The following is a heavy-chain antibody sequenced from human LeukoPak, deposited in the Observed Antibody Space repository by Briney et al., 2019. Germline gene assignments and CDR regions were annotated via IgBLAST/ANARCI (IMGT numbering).Heavy chain of an antibody. V-gene: IGHV4-4*07. CDR1: GGSISSYY. D-gene: IGHD6-13*01. CDR2: IYTSGST. CDR3: ARDSQYSSSWGGSYYMDV. Sequence: SETLSLTCTVSGGSISSYYWSWIRQPAGKGLEWIGRIYTSGSTNYNPSLKSRVTMSVDTSKNQFSLKLSSVTAADTAVYYCARDSQYSSSWGGSYYMDVWGKGATVTVSS. J-gene: IGHJ6*03.